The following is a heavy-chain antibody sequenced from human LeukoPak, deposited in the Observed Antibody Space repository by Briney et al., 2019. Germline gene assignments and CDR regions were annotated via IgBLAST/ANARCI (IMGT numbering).Heavy chain of an antibody. CDR3: AKVHRAAIFGVVRESPY. Sequence: GGSLRLSCAASGFTFSSYWMHWVRQAPGKGLVWVSRINSDGSSTSYADSVKGRFTISRDNSRNTLYLQMNSLRAEDTAVYYCAKVHRAAIFGVVRESPYWGQGTLVTVSS. V-gene: IGHV3-74*01. CDR1: GFTFSSYW. D-gene: IGHD3-3*01. J-gene: IGHJ4*02. CDR2: INSDGSST.